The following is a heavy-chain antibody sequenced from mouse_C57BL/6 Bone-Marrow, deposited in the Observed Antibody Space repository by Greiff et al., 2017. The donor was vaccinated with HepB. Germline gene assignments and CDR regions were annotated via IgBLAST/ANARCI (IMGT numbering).Heavy chain of an antibody. CDR2: IDPSDSET. CDR3: ARRNGDYFDH. CDR1: GYTFTSYW. V-gene: IGHV1-52*01. J-gene: IGHJ2*01. Sequence: QVQLQQPGAELVRPGSSVKLSCKASGYTFTSYWMHWVKQRPIQGLEWIGNIDPSDSETHYNQKFKDKATLTVDKSSSTAHMQLSSLTSEDSAVYYCARRNGDYFDHWGQGTTLTVSS.